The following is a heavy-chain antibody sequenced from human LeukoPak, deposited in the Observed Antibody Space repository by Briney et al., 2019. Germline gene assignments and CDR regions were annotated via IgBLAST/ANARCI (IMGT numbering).Heavy chain of an antibody. CDR2: ISTSSSFI. V-gene: IGHV3-21*01. J-gene: IGHJ4*02. CDR1: GFTFSTYT. D-gene: IGHD3-10*01. CDR3: ARDGYYYGSGSYYKVDFDY. Sequence: GGSLRLSCTVSGFTFSTYTMNWVRQAPGKGLEWVSSISTSSSFIYYADSLKGRFTISRDNAKNSLYPQMNSLRTEDTAVYYCARDGYYYGSGSYYKVDFDYWGQGTLVTVSS.